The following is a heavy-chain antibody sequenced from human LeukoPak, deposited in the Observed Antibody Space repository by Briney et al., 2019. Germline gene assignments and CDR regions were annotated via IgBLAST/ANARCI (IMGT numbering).Heavy chain of an antibody. CDR3: ARVATMVRVPLDALDI. CDR2: ISRSGNTI. V-gene: IGHV3-48*03. D-gene: IGHD3-10*01. Sequence: GGSLRLSCAMSGFTFSGCELTWVRQAPGKGLEWISYISRSGNTIYYADSVKGRFTTSRDNAKNSLYLQMNSLRVEDTAVYYCARVATMVRVPLDALDIWGQGTMVSVSS. J-gene: IGHJ3*02. CDR1: GFTFSGCE.